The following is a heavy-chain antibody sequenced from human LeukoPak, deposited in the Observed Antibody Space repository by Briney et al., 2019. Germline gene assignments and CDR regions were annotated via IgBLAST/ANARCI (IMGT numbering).Heavy chain of an antibody. CDR1: GGSISSSPYY. Sequence: PSETLSLTCTVSGGSISSSPYYWGWIRQPPGKGLEWIGNIYYSGSTYYNPSLKTRVTISVDTSKNQFSLKLTSVTVADTAVYYCARHASVDGNWPRPLDYWGQGSLVTVSS. V-gene: IGHV4-39*01. CDR2: IYYSGST. J-gene: IGHJ4*02. CDR3: ARHASVDGNWPRPLDY. D-gene: IGHD6-19*01.